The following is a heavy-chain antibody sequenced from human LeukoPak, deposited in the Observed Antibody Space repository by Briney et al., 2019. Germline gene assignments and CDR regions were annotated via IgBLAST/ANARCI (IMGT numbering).Heavy chain of an antibody. CDR1: GDSVSTYY. CDR3: ARDRYNNYADY. CDR2: IYTSGST. D-gene: IGHD5-18*01. Sequence: SETLSLTCTVSGDSVSTYYWSWIRQSAGKGLEWIGHIYTSGSTNYNPSLKSRITMSVDTSKNQISLKLTSVTAADTAVYYCARDRYNNYADYWGQGTLVTVSS. V-gene: IGHV4-4*07. J-gene: IGHJ4*02.